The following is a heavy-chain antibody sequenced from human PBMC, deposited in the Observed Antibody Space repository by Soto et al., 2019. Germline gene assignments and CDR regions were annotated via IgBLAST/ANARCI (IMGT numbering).Heavy chain of an antibody. CDR3: ASGVPYCSGSSCYVALNDAFDI. CDR1: GGTFSSYA. V-gene: IGHV1-69*13. J-gene: IGHJ3*02. CDR2: IIPIFGTA. Sequence: ASVKVSCKASGGTFSSYAISWVRQAPGQGLEWMGGIIPIFGTANYAQKFQGRVTITADESTSTAYMELSSLRSEDTAVYYCASGVPYCSGSSCYVALNDAFDIWGQGTMVTVSS. D-gene: IGHD2-15*01.